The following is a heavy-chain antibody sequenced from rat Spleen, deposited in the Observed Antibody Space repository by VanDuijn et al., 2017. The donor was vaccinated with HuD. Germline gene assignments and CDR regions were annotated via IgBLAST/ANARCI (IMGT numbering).Heavy chain of an antibody. D-gene: IGHD4-6*01. J-gene: IGHJ2*01. V-gene: IGHV5S13*01. Sequence: EVKLVESGGGLVQPGRSLKLSCAASGFSFSTYGMAWVRQAPTKGLEWVASISTGGGYTFYRDSVKGRFTISRDDARDTLYLQMNSLRSEDTATYYCTREFWAPDYWGQGVMVTVSS. CDR2: ISTGGGYT. CDR1: GFSFSTYG. CDR3: TREFWAPDY.